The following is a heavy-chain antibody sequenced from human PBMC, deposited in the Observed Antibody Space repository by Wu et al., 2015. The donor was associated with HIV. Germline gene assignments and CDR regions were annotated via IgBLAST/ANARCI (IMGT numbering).Heavy chain of an antibody. CDR2: IIPIFGTA. CDR1: GGTFSSYA. V-gene: IGHV1-69*05. CDR3: ARDTVYYYDSSGYPLGAFDI. Sequence: QVQLVQSGAEVKKPGSSVKVSCKASGGTFSSYAISWVRQAPGQGLEWMGGIIPIFGTANYAQKFQGRVTITTDESTSTAYMELSSLRSEDTAVYYCARDTVYYYDSSGYPLGAFDIWGQGTMVTVSS. D-gene: IGHD3-22*01. J-gene: IGHJ3*02.